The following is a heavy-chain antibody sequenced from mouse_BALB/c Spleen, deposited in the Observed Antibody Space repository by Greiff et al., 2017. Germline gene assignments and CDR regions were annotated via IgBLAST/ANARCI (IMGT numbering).Heavy chain of an antibody. CDR2: IRNKANGYTT. V-gene: IGHV7-3*02. D-gene: IGHD1-2*01. Sequence: EVMLVESGGGLVQPGGSLRLSCATSGFTFTDYYMSWVRQPPGKALEWLGFIRNKANGYTTEYSASVKGRFTISRDNSQSILYLQMNTLRAEDSATYYCARKGPLLRLLDYWGQGTTLTVSS. CDR1: GFTFTDYY. CDR3: ARKGPLLRLLDY. J-gene: IGHJ2*01.